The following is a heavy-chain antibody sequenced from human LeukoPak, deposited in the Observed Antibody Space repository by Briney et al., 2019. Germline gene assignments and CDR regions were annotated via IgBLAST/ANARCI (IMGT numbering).Heavy chain of an antibody. CDR2: ISGGGGKT. Sequence: SGGSLRLSCAASGFTFSTYAMSWVRQAPGKGLEWVSAISGGGGKTYYADPVKGRFTIARDNSKNTLYLQMNSLRAEDTAVYYCAKELDSSGYFDYWGQGTLVTVSS. D-gene: IGHD3-22*01. J-gene: IGHJ4*02. V-gene: IGHV3-23*01. CDR3: AKELDSSGYFDY. CDR1: GFTFSTYA.